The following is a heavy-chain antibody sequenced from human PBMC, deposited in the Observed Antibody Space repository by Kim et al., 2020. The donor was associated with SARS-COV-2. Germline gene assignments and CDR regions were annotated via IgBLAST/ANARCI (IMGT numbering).Heavy chain of an antibody. D-gene: IGHD3-3*01. Sequence: SETLSLTCTVSGVSISSSSYYWGWIRQPPGKGLEWIGSIYYSGSTYYNPSLKSRVTISVDTSKNQFSLKLSSVTAADTAVYYYARSGLKRITIFGVDPRDGNAFDIWGQGTMVTVSS. CDR1: GVSISSSSYY. V-gene: IGHV4-39*01. J-gene: IGHJ3*02. CDR3: ARSGLKRITIFGVDPRDGNAFDI. CDR2: IYYSGST.